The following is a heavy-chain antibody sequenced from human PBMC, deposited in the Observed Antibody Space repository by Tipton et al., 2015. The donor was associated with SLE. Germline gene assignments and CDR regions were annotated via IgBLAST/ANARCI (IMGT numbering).Heavy chain of an antibody. CDR1: GGFFSGYY. V-gene: IGHV4-34*01. Sequence: TLSLTCAVYGGFFSGYYWSWIRQPPGKGLEWIGEINHSGSTNYNPSLKSRVTISVDTSKNQFSLKLSSVTAADTAVYYCARDGYYDFWSGKGAFDIWGQGTMVTVSS. J-gene: IGHJ3*02. CDR2: INHSGST. D-gene: IGHD3-3*01. CDR3: ARDGYYDFWSGKGAFDI.